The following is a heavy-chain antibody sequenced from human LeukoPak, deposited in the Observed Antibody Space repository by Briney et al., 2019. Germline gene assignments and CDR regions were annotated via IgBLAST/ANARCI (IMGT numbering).Heavy chain of an antibody. CDR3: AKGRSSWSILPLDY. D-gene: IGHD6-6*01. V-gene: IGHV3-23*01. CDR2: ISGSGDST. Sequence: TGGSLRLSRAASGFTFSSYAMSWVRQAPGKGLEWVSAISGSGDSTYYADSVKGRFTISRDNSKNTLYLQMNSLRAEDTAVYYCAKGRSSWSILPLDYWGQGTLVTVSS. J-gene: IGHJ4*02. CDR1: GFTFSSYA.